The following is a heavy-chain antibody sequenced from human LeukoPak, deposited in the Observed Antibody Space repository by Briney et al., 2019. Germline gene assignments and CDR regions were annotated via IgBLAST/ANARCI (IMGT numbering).Heavy chain of an antibody. CDR3: ATRSGYSGYGGFDY. Sequence: SQTLSLTCAVSGGSISSGGYSWSWIRQPPGTGLEWIGYIYHSGSTYYNPSLKSRVTISVDRSKNQFSLKLSSVTAADTAVYYCATRSGYSGYGGFDYWGQGTLVTVSS. J-gene: IGHJ4*02. CDR2: IYHSGST. D-gene: IGHD5-12*01. V-gene: IGHV4-30-2*01. CDR1: GGSISSGGYS.